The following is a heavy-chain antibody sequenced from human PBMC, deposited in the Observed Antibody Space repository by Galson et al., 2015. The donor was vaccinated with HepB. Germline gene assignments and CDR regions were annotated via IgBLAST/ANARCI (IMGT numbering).Heavy chain of an antibody. V-gene: IGHV4-39*07. J-gene: IGHJ2*01. D-gene: IGHD2-2*02. CDR1: GGSISSSSYY. Sequence: SETLSLTCTVSGGSISSSSYYWGWIRQPPGKGLEWIGGIYYSGSTYYNPSLKSRVTISVDTSKNQFSLKLSSVTAADTAVYYCARDRRGYCSSTSCYKLDWYFDLWGRGTLVTVSS. CDR2: IYYSGST. CDR3: ARDRRGYCSSTSCYKLDWYFDL.